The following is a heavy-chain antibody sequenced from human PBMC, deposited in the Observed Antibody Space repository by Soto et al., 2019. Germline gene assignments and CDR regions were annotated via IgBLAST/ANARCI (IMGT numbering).Heavy chain of an antibody. CDR3: AKFTAPSSSSYYFDY. J-gene: IGHJ4*02. CDR1: GFTFSSYA. V-gene: IGHV3-23*01. CDR2: ISGSGGST. D-gene: IGHD6-6*01. Sequence: GGSLRLSCAASGFTFSSYAMSWVRQAPGKGLEWVSAISGSGGSTYYADSVKGRFTISRDNSKNTLYLQMNSLRAEDTAVYYCAKFTAPSSSSYYFDYWGQGTLVTVSS.